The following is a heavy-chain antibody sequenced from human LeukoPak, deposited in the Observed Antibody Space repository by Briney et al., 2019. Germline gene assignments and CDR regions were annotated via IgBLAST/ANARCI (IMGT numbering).Heavy chain of an antibody. CDR2: IWYDGSNK. CDR3: ARDRVYYDSSLGYYFDY. CDR1: GFTFSSYG. V-gene: IGHV3-33*01. J-gene: IGHJ4*02. D-gene: IGHD3-22*01. Sequence: GRSLRLSCAASGFTFSSYGMHWVRQAPGKGLEWVAVIWYDGSNKNYADSVKGRFTISRDNSKNTLYLQMNSLRAEDTAVYYCARDRVYYDSSLGYYFDYWGQGTLVTVSS.